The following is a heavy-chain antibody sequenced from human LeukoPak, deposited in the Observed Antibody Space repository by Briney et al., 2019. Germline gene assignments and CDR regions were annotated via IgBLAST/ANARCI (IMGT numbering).Heavy chain of an antibody. J-gene: IGHJ4*02. D-gene: IGHD3-22*01. CDR1: GYTFTSYG. V-gene: IGHV1-18*01. Sequence: ASVKVSCKASGYTFTSYGISWVRQAPGQGLEWMGWTSAYNGNTNYAQKLQGRVTMTTDTSTSTAYMELRSLRSDDTAVYYCASRSYYDSSGYYGYWGQGTLVTVSS. CDR2: TSAYNGNT. CDR3: ASRSYYDSSGYYGY.